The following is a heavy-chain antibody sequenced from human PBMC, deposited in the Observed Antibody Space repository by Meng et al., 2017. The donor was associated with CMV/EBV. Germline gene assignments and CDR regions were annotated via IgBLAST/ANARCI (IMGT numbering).Heavy chain of an antibody. Sequence: QVQLVQSGAAVKKPGASAKVSCKASGYTFTSYYMHWVRQAPGQGLEWMGIINPSGGSTSYAQKFQGRVTMTRDTSTSTVYMELSSLRSEDTAVYYCARGMYYDFWSGYYPRLDYWDQGTLGTVAS. CDR1: GYTFTSYY. CDR3: ARGMYYDFWSGYYPRLDY. D-gene: IGHD3-3*01. V-gene: IGHV1-46*01. J-gene: IGHJ4*02. CDR2: INPSGGST.